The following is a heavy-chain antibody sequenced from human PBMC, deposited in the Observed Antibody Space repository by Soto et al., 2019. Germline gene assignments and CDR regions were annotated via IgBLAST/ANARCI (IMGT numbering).Heavy chain of an antibody. V-gene: IGHV1-69*02. CDR2: IIPILGIA. CDR3: ARGSWSGYDTPSYYFDY. Sequence: ASVKVSCKASGGTFSSYTISWVRQAPGQGLEWMGRIIPILGIANYAQKFQGRVTITADKSTSTAYMELSSLRSEDTAVYYCARGSWSGYDTPSYYFDYWGQGTLVTVSS. CDR1: GGTFSSYT. J-gene: IGHJ4*02. D-gene: IGHD5-12*01.